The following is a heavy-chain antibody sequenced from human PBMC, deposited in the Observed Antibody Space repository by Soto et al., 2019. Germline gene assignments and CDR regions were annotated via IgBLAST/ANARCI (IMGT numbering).Heavy chain of an antibody. CDR2: VSGSSGST. CDR3: AKQYYSSGRTPYYCLY. V-gene: IGHV3-23*01. J-gene: IGHJ4*02. Sequence: PGAALRLSCTDSGLAFSSYAMSCARQAPGKGREWVPAVSGSSGSTYYADSVKGRFTISRDNSKNSLYLQMNSLRAEDTAVYYCAKQYYSSGRTPYYCLYCGQGTLGTVSS. CDR1: GLAFSSYA. D-gene: IGHD3-22*01.